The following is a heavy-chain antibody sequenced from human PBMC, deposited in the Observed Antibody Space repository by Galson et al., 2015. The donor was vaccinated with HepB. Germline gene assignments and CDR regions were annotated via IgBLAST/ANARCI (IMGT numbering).Heavy chain of an antibody. CDR3: ARDSGGAFGLQYYFAY. V-gene: IGHV3-74*01. J-gene: IGHJ4*02. D-gene: IGHD2-8*02. CDR1: EFTVNNYW. CDR2: INRAGSGT. Sequence: SLRLSCAASEFTVNNYWVHWVRQAPGKGLEWVSEINRAGSGTHYADSVKGRFTISRDNAKNSLYLQMDSLRAEDTAVYYCARDSGGAFGLQYYFAYWGQGTLVTVSA.